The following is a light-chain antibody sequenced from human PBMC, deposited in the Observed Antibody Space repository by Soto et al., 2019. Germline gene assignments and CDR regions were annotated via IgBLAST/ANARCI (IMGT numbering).Light chain of an antibody. J-gene: IGKJ1*01. CDR3: QQSYSSTLT. CDR1: QSSSSY. V-gene: IGKV1-39*01. Sequence: DIQMTQSPSALSASVXXRVAXTCRGSQSSSSYVNGDQQKPGKAPQXXSDAASSLQRCGPSMFSGSGSATDFTLTSNSLQPAVFATYSCQQSYSSTLTFGPGTKVDIK. CDR2: AAS.